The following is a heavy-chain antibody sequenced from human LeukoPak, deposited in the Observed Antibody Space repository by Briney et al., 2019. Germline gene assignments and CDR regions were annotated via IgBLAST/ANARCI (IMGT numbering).Heavy chain of an antibody. V-gene: IGHV3-53*01. J-gene: IGHJ4*02. Sequence: GGSLRLSCAASGFTVSSNYMSWVRQAPGKGLEWVSVIYSGGSTYYADSVKGRFTISRDNSKNTLYLQMNSLRAEDTAVYYCAKARWATTGYFDYWGQGTLVTVSS. CDR2: IYSGGST. D-gene: IGHD1-14*01. CDR3: AKARWATTGYFDY. CDR1: GFTVSSNY.